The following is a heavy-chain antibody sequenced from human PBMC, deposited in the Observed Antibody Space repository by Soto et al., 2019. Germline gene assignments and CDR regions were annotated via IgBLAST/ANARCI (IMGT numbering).Heavy chain of an antibody. V-gene: IGHV3-21*01. CDR2: ISSSSSYI. J-gene: IGHJ4*02. D-gene: IGHD5-12*01. CDR1: GFTFSSYS. CDR3: ARRKVRLRPFDY. Sequence: PGGSLRLSCAAPGFTFSSYSMNWVRQAPGKGLEWVSSISSSSSYIYYADSVKGRFTISRDNAKNSLYLQMNSLRAEDTAVYYCARRKVRLRPFDYWGQGTLVTVSS.